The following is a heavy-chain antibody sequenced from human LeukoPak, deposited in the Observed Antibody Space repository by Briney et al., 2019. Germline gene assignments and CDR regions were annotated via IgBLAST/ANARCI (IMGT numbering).Heavy chain of an antibody. D-gene: IGHD3-3*02. Sequence: SETLSLTCTVSGGSISSGGYYWSWIRQHPGKGLEWIGYIYYSGSTYYNPPLKSRVTISVDTSKNQFSLKLSSVTAADTAVYYCARAPIRWYFDLWGRGTLVTVSS. J-gene: IGHJ2*01. CDR3: ARAPIRWYFDL. CDR2: IYYSGST. V-gene: IGHV4-31*03. CDR1: GGSISSGGYY.